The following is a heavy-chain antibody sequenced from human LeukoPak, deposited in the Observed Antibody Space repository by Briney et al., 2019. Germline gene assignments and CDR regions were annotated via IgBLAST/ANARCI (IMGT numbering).Heavy chain of an antibody. CDR3: ARYCSSSGSGWFDP. V-gene: IGHV4-39*01. J-gene: IGHJ5*02. CDR2: IYYSGST. D-gene: IGHD2-2*01. CDR1: GGSISSSSYY. Sequence: SETLSLTCTVSGGSISSSSYYWGWVRQPPGKGLEWIGIIYYSGSTDYNPSLKGRVTMSVDMSENQFSLKLTSVTAADTAVYYCARYCSSSGSGWFDPWGQGTLVTVSS.